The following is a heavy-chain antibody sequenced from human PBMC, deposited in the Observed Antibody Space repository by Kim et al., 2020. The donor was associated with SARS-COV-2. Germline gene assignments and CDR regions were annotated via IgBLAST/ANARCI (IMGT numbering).Heavy chain of an antibody. CDR3: AALRVVALGSEFWSGYLAPH. Sequence: GGSLRLSCAASGFIFNSYAMSWVRQAPGKGLEWVSAITGSGGSTYYADSVKGRFSISRDNSKNTLYLQMNSLRAEDTAVYYCAALRVVALGSEFWSGYLAPHWGQGTLVTVSS. V-gene: IGHV3-23*01. CDR1: GFIFNSYA. CDR2: ITGSGGST. J-gene: IGHJ4*02. D-gene: IGHD3-3*01.